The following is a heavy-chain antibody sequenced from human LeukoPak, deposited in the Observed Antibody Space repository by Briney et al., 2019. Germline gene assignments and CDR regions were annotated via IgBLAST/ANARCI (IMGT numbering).Heavy chain of an antibody. V-gene: IGHV4-59*01. CDR3: ARDRPYYHSSGYPGYYYYGMDV. J-gene: IGHJ6*02. Sequence: SETLSLTCTVSGGSISSYYWSWIRQPPGKGLEWIGYIYDSGSTNYNPSLKSRVTISVDTSKNQFSLKLSSVTAADTAVYYCARDRPYYHSSGYPGYYYYGMDVWGQGTTVTVSS. D-gene: IGHD3-22*01. CDR2: IYDSGST. CDR1: GGSISSYY.